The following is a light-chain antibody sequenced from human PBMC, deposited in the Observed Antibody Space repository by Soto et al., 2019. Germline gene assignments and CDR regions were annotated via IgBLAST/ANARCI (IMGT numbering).Light chain of an antibody. CDR3: QSYDSSLLWVV. Sequence: QSALTQPPSVSGAPGQRVTISCTGSSSNIGAGYDVHWYQQLPGTAPKLLIYGNSNRPSGVPDRFSGSKSGTSASLAITGLQAEDEADYYCQSYDSSLLWVVFGGGPKLTVL. CDR1: SSNIGAGYD. J-gene: IGLJ2*01. CDR2: GNS. V-gene: IGLV1-40*01.